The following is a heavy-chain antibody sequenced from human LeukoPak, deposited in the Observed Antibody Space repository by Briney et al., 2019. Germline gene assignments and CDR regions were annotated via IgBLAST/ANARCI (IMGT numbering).Heavy chain of an antibody. CDR1: GYTLTELS. D-gene: IGHD1-1*01. Sequence: ASVKVSCKVSGYTLTELSMHWVRQAPGKGLEWMGGFDPEDGETIYAQKFQGRVTMTEDTSTDTAYMELSSLRSEDTAVYYCATDFAQTNGTTGWGQGTLVTVSS. V-gene: IGHV1-24*01. J-gene: IGHJ4*02. CDR2: FDPEDGET. CDR3: ATDFAQTNGTTG.